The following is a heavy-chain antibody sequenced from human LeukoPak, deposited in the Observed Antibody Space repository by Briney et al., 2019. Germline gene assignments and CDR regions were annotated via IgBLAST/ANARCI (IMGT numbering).Heavy chain of an antibody. CDR2: IIPILGIA. Sequence: SVKVSCKASGGTFSSYAISWVRQAPGQGLEWMGRIIPILGIANYAQKFQGRVTITADKSTSTAYMELSSLRSADTAVYYCARNFYFKYDSSGYPFDYWGQGTLVTVSS. CDR1: GGTFSSYA. J-gene: IGHJ4*02. V-gene: IGHV1-69*04. D-gene: IGHD3-22*01. CDR3: ARNFYFKYDSSGYPFDY.